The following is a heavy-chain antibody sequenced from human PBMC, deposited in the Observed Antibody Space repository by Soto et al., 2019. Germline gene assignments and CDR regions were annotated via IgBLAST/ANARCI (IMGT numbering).Heavy chain of an antibody. J-gene: IGHJ4*02. CDR2: IYWDGYK. V-gene: IGHV2-5*02. CDR1: GFSLRTSGVG. Sequence: QITLKESGPPLVKPTQTLTLTCAFSGFSLRTSGVGVGWIRQPPGKALEWLALIYWDGYKHYSPSLKSRLTIPEDTSKNQVVLTMTNMDPVDTATYYCAHKGGGDRILDYWGQGTLVTVSS. CDR3: AHKGGGDRILDY. D-gene: IGHD3-16*01.